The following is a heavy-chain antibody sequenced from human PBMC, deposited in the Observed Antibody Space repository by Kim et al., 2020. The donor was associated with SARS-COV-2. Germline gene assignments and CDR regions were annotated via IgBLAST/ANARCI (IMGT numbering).Heavy chain of an antibody. Sequence: SVNVSCKASGGTFSSYAISWVRQAPGQGLEWMGGIIPIFGTANYAQKFQGRVSITADESTSTAYMELSSLRSEDTAVYYCARGRVAGKFDYWGQGTLVTVSS. CDR1: GGTFSSYA. D-gene: IGHD6-19*01. J-gene: IGHJ4*02. V-gene: IGHV1-69*13. CDR2: IIPIFGTA. CDR3: ARGRVAGKFDY.